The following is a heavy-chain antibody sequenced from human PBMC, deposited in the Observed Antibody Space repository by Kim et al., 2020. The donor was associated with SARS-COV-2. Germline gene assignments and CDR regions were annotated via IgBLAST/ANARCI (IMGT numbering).Heavy chain of an antibody. CDR3: ARLECITIFGVVIIGWFDP. J-gene: IGHJ5*02. D-gene: IGHD3-3*01. V-gene: IGHV4-31*03. CDR1: GGSISSGGYY. Sequence: SETLSLTCTVSGGSISSGGYYWSWIRQHPGKGLEWIGYIYYSGSTYYNPSLKSRATISVDTSKNQFSLKLSSVTAADTAVYYCARLECITIFGVVIIGWFDPWGQGTLVTVSS. CDR2: IYYSGST.